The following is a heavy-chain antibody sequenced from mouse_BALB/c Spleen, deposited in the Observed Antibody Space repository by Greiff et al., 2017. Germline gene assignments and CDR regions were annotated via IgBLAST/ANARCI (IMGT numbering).Heavy chain of an antibody. V-gene: IGHV3-2*02. D-gene: IGHD2-2*01. CDR3: ASGYRYAMDY. CDR1: GYSITSDYA. J-gene: IGHJ4*01. Sequence: EVMLVESGPGLVKPSQSLSLTCTVTGYSITSDYAWNWIRQFPGNKLEWMGYISYSGSTSYNPSLKSRISITRDTSKNQFFLQLNSVTTEDTATYYCASGYRYAMDYWGQGTSVTVSS. CDR2: ISYSGST.